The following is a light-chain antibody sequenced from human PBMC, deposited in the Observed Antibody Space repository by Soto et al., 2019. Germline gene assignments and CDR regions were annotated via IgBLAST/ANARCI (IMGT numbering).Light chain of an antibody. Sequence: QSALTQPPSASGSPGQSVTISCTGTSSDVGAYNYVSWYQQHPGKAPKLMIYEVSKRPSGVPDRFSGSKSGNTASLTVSGLQAEDEADYYCNSYTRFSTYVFGTGTKVTVL. J-gene: IGLJ1*01. V-gene: IGLV2-8*01. CDR1: SSDVGAYNY. CDR2: EVS. CDR3: NSYTRFSTYV.